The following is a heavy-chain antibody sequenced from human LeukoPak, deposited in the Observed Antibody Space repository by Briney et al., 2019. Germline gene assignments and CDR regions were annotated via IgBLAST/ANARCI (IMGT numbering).Heavy chain of an antibody. D-gene: IGHD2-15*01. V-gene: IGHV3-23*01. CDR3: ARSWYYFDY. J-gene: IGHJ4*02. Sequence: GGSLRLSCAASGFTFSDYAMTWVRQAPGKGLEWVSVISDGGVSTYYRDSVRGRFSISRDNSKKTLYLQMNGLRAEDTAVYYCARSWYYFDYWGQGALVTVSS. CDR2: ISDGGVST. CDR1: GFTFSDYA.